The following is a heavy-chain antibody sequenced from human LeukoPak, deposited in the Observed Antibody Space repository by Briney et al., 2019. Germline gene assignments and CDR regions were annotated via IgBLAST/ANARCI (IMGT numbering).Heavy chain of an antibody. V-gene: IGHV3-53*01. CDR1: GFTVSSNY. CDR3: ARAVGWGSGSYFVY. Sequence: GGSLRLSCAASGFTVSSNYMSWVRQAPGKGLEWVSVIYSGGSTYYADSVKGRFTISRDNSKNTLYLQMNSLRAEDTAVYYCARAVGWGSGSYFVYWGQGTLDTVSS. CDR2: IYSGGST. D-gene: IGHD3-10*01. J-gene: IGHJ4*02.